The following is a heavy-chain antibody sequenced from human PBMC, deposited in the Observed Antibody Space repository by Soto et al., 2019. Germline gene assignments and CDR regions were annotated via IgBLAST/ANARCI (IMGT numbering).Heavy chain of an antibody. CDR1: GYTFTSYY. D-gene: IGHD5-18*01. J-gene: IGHJ6*02. CDR3: ARGSPNMRYGYGCGRDL. V-gene: IGHV1-46*01. Sequence: ASVKASCKASGYTFTSYYLHWVRQAPGQGLEWMGIINPSGGGTIYAPKFQGRVTMTTVTSTTTVSMELSGLRSDDTAVYFCARGSPNMRYGYGCGRDLWGRGTTVAVSS. CDR2: INPSGGGT.